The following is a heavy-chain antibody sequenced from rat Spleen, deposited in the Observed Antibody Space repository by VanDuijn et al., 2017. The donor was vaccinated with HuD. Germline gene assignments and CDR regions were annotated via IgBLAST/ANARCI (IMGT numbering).Heavy chain of an antibody. Sequence: EVQLVESGGGLVQPGRSLKLSCVASGFTFNNYWMTWIRQAPGKGLEWVASITNTGDNTYYPDSVKGRFTISRDNAENIVYLQMNSLKSEDTATYYCAVAGYGYWGQGVMVTVSS. CDR3: AVAGYGY. CDR1: GFTFNNYW. V-gene: IGHV5-31*01. D-gene: IGHD1-7*01. J-gene: IGHJ2*01. CDR2: ITNTGDNT.